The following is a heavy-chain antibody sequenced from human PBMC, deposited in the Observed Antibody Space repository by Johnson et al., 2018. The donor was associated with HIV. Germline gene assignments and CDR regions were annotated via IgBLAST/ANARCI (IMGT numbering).Heavy chain of an antibody. CDR3: AKDFGSSSWHAFDV. D-gene: IGHD6-13*01. Sequence: QVQLVESGGGVVQPGTSLRLSCAASGFTFSTYDMHWVRQAPGKGLEWVAVARFDEVSKYYIDSVKGRFTISRDNSKNTLYLQMNNLRAEDTSVYYWAKDFGSSSWHAFDVWGQGTMVTVSS. J-gene: IGHJ3*01. CDR2: ARFDEVSK. CDR1: GFTFSTYD. V-gene: IGHV3-33*06.